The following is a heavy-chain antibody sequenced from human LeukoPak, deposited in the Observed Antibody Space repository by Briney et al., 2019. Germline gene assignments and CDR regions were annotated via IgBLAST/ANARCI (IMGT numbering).Heavy chain of an antibody. J-gene: IGHJ4*02. Sequence: ASVKLSCKASGFTFTGYYIHWVRQAPGPGLEWMGWVNPNSGGTNYAQMFQGRVTMTRDTSINTAYMELGRLRSDDTAVYYCARSILTGYYRDDYWGQGTLVTVSS. CDR2: VNPNSGGT. CDR3: ARSILTGYYRDDY. CDR1: GFTFTGYY. D-gene: IGHD3-9*01. V-gene: IGHV1-2*02.